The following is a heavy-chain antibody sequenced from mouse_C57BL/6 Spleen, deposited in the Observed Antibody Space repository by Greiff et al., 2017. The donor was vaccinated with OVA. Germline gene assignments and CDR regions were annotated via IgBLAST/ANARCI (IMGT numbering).Heavy chain of an antibody. V-gene: IGHV5-4*01. CDR3: ARDDGTFWFAY. CDR1: GFTFSSYA. D-gene: IGHD2-3*01. Sequence: EVMLVESGGGLVKPGGSLKLSCAASGFTFSSYAMSWVRQTPEKRLEWVATISDGGSYTYYPDNVKGRFTISRDNAKNNLYLQMSHLKSEDTAMYYCARDDGTFWFAYWGQGTLVTVSA. J-gene: IGHJ3*01. CDR2: ISDGGSYT.